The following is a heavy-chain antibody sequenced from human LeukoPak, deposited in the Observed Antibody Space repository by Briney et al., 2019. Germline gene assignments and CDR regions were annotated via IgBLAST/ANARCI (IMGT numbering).Heavy chain of an antibody. J-gene: IGHJ4*02. CDR2: IIPIFGTA. Sequence: SVKVSCKASGGTFSSYAISWVRQAPGQGLEWMGRIIPIFGTANYAQKFQGRVTITTDESTSTAYMELSSLRSEDTAVYYCARIRASDFWSGYADCWGQGTLVTVSS. V-gene: IGHV1-69*05. D-gene: IGHD3-3*01. CDR1: GGTFSSYA. CDR3: ARIRASDFWSGYADC.